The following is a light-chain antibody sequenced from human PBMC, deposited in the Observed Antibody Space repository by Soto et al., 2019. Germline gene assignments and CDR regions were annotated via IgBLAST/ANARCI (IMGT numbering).Light chain of an antibody. V-gene: IGLV2-14*01. CDR3: SSYTGSTTLDV. CDR2: DVG. J-gene: IGLJ1*01. CDR1: SSDVGDYKY. Sequence: QSALTQPASVSGSPGQSITISCTGTSSDVGDYKYVSWYQQHPGKAPKLIIYDVGNRPSGVSNRFSGSKSGNTASLTISGLQAEDEADYYCSSYTGSTTLDVFGTGTKVTVL.